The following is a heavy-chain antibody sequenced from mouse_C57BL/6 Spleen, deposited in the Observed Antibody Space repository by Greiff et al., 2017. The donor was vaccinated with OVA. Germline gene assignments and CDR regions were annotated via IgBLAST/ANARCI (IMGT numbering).Heavy chain of an antibody. Sequence: VQLQQSGAELVKPGASVKISCKASGYAFSSYWMNWVKQRPGKGLEWIGQIYPGDGDTNYNGKFKGKATLTADKSSSTAYMQLSSLTSEDSAVYFCARSYYGSSWHYWGQGTTLTVSS. CDR1: GYAFSSYW. V-gene: IGHV1-80*01. D-gene: IGHD1-1*01. CDR3: ARSYYGSSWHY. CDR2: IYPGDGDT. J-gene: IGHJ2*01.